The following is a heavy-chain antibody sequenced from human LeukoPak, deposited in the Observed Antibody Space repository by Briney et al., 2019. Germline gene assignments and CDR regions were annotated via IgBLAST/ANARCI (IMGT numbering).Heavy chain of an antibody. CDR3: ARDYRYCSSTGCYNYYYMDV. CDR2: IYYTGIT. J-gene: IGHJ6*03. CDR1: GGSISSHY. Sequence: SETLSLTCTVSGGSISSHYWSWIRQPPGKGLEWIGYIYYTGITNYNASLKSRVTISVDTSKNQFSLELTSVTAADTAVYYCARDYRYCSSTGCYNYYYMDVWGKGTTATVSS. V-gene: IGHV4-59*11. D-gene: IGHD2-2*02.